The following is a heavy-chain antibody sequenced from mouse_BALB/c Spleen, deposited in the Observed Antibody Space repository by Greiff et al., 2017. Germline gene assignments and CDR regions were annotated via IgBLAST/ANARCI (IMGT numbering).Heavy chain of an antibody. J-gene: IGHJ4*01. Sequence: EVQRVESGPSLVKPSQTLSLTCSVTGDSITSGYWNWIRKFPGNKLEYMGYISYSGSTYYNPSLKSRISITRDTSKNQYYLQLNSVTTEDTATYYCASLRQLGLRGDAMDYWGQGTSVTVSS. D-gene: IGHD3-2*01. CDR2: ISYSGST. CDR3: ASLRQLGLRGDAMDY. V-gene: IGHV3-8*02. CDR1: GDSITSGY.